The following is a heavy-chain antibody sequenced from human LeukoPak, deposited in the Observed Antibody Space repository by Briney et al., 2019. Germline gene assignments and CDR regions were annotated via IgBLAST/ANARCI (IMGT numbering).Heavy chain of an antibody. CDR3: AKDAPRYCGGDCYLDY. CDR2: IWYDGSNK. Sequence: GGSLRHSCAASGFTFSSYGMHWVRQAPGKGLEWVAVIWYDGSNKYYADSVKGRFTISRDNSKNTLYLQMNSRRAEDTAVYYCAKDAPRYCGGDCYLDYWGQGTLVTVSS. CDR1: GFTFSSYG. V-gene: IGHV3-33*06. D-gene: IGHD2-21*02. J-gene: IGHJ4*02.